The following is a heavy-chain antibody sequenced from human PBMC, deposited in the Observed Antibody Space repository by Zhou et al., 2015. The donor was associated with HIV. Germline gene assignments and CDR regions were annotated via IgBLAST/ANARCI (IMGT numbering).Heavy chain of an antibody. CDR3: AKDRYYGGNSFGAFDI. V-gene: IGHV3-74*01. D-gene: IGHD4-23*01. Sequence: EVQLVESGGRLVQPGESLRLSCAASGFIFRNYWMHWVRQVPGKGLVWVSAITGYDSSTSYADSVKGRFTISRDNAKNTLYLQMNSLRAEDTAVYYCAKDRYYGGNSFGAFDIWGQGTMVTVSS. CDR1: GFIFRNYW. CDR2: ITGYDSST. J-gene: IGHJ3*02.